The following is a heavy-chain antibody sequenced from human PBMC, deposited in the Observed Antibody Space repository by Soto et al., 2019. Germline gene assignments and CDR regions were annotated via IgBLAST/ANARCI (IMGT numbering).Heavy chain of an antibody. CDR1: GYSFTSYW. J-gene: IGHJ6*03. CDR3: ARGTYCSSTSCYVDYMAV. CDR2: IYPGDSDT. D-gene: IGHD2-2*01. Sequence: PGESLKISCKGSGYSFTSYWIGWVRQMPGKGLEWMGIIYPGDSDTRYSPSFQGQVTISADKSISTAYLQWSSLKASDTAMYYCARGTYCSSTSCYVDYMAVWGKGTTVTVSS. V-gene: IGHV5-51*01.